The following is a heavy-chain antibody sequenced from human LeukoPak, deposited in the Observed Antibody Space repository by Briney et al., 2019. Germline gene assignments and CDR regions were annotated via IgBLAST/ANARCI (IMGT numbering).Heavy chain of an antibody. J-gene: IGHJ4*02. CDR2: ISGSGGST. CDR1: GFTFSSYA. Sequence: PGGSLRLSCAASGFTFSSYAMSWVRQAPGKGLEWVSAISGSGGSTYYADSVKGRFTISRDNSKNTLYLQMNSLRAEDTAVYYCAKGNPPRVYSNSSGPDFDYWGQGTLVTVSS. V-gene: IGHV3-23*01. CDR3: AKGNPPRVYSNSSGPDFDY. D-gene: IGHD6-6*01.